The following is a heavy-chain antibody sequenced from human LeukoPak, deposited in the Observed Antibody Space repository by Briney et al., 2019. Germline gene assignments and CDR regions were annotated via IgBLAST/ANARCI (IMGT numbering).Heavy chain of an antibody. J-gene: IGHJ4*02. CDR3: ARALYYYGSGSYRY. D-gene: IGHD3-10*01. CDR1: GGSISSYY. V-gene: IGHV4-4*07. Sequence: PSETLSLTCTVSGGSISSYYWSWIRQPAGKGLEWIGRIYTSGSTNYNPSLKSRVTMSVDTSKNQFSLKLSSVTAADTAVYYCARALYYYGSGSYRYWGQGTLVTVSS. CDR2: IYTSGST.